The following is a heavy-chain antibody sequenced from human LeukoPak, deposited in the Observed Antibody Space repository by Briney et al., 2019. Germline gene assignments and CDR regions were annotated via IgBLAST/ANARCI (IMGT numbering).Heavy chain of an antibody. CDR3: ARGSWGVHLFDY. Sequence: ASVKVSCKASGCTFTGYYMHWVRQAPGQGLEWMGWINPNSGGTNYAQKFQGGVTMTRGTSISTAYMDLSKLIADERSGCYCARGSWGVHLFDYWRQGTLVPVSS. V-gene: IGHV1-2*02. D-gene: IGHD3-16*01. CDR1: GCTFTGYY. CDR2: INPNSGGT. J-gene: IGHJ4*02.